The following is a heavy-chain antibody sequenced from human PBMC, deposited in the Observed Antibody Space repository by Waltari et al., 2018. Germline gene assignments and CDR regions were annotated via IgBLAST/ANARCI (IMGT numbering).Heavy chain of an antibody. CDR2: IYYSGST. V-gene: IGHV4-39*07. Sequence: QLQLQESGPGLVKPSETLSLTCTVSGGSISSSSYYWGWIRQPPGKGPEWIGSIYYSGSTYYNPSLKSRVTISVDTSKNQFSLKLSSVTAADTAVYYCARDLTRGWFDPWGQGTLVTVSS. CDR1: GGSISSSSYY. J-gene: IGHJ5*02. D-gene: IGHD7-27*01. CDR3: ARDLTRGWFDP.